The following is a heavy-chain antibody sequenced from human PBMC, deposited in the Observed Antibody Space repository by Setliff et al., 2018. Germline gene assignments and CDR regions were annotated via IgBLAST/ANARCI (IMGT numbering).Heavy chain of an antibody. Sequence: SETLSLTCSVSGGSISSGGFYWSWIRQSAGRGLEWIGHFHTGGATDYSPSLKSRVTISVDTSKNQFSLKLSSVTAADTAVYYCARGRNVAARLLDSWGQGAQVTV. D-gene: IGHD6-6*01. CDR1: GGSISSGGFY. J-gene: IGHJ4*02. V-gene: IGHV4-61*09. CDR3: ARGRNVAARLLDS. CDR2: FHTGGAT.